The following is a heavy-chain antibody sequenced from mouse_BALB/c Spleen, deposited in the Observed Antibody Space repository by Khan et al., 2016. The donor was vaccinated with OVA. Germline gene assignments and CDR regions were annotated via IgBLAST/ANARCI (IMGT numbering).Heavy chain of an antibody. CDR1: GYSITSDYA. CDR2: ISYSGST. Sequence: EVQLQESGPGLVKPSQSLSLTCTVTGYSITSDYAWNWIRQFPGNKLEWMGYISYSGSTSYNPYLKSRISITRDTSKNQFFLQLNSVTTEDTATYYCARSIMANWGRGTTLTVSS. CDR3: ARSIMAN. J-gene: IGHJ2*01. V-gene: IGHV3-2*02.